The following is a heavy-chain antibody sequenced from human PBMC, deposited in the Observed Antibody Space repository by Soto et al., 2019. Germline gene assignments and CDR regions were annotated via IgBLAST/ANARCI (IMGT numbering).Heavy chain of an antibody. CDR2: IYYSGST. CDR3: ARSPPYYHDSSGDAFDI. CDR1: GGSISSYY. D-gene: IGHD3-22*01. J-gene: IGHJ3*02. V-gene: IGHV4-59*01. Sequence: SETLSLTCTVSGGSISSYYWSWIRQPPGKGLEWIGYIYYSGSTNYNPSLKSRVTISVDTSKNQFSLKLSSVTAADTAVYYCARSPPYYHDSSGDAFDIWGQGTMVTVSS.